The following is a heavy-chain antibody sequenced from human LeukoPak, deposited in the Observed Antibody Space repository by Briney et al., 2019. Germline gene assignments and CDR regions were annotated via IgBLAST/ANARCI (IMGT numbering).Heavy chain of an antibody. D-gene: IGHD3-16*01. CDR1: GFTFSSYW. CDR3: ARGGGLEF. CDR2: INHNGNVN. Sequence: GGSLRLSCAASGFTFSSYWMNWARQAPGKGLEWVASINHNGNVNYYVDSVKGRFTISRDNAKNSLYLQMSNLRAEDTAVYFCARGGGLEFWGQGPTVTVSS. V-gene: IGHV3-7*03. J-gene: IGHJ6*01.